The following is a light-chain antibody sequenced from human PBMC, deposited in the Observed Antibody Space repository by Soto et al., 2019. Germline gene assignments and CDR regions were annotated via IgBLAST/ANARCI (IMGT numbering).Light chain of an antibody. CDR2: AGS. CDR1: QSIGYW. V-gene: IGKV1-5*01. Sequence: DIQMTQSPSRLSASVGDRVTITCRASQSIGYWLAWYQQKPGKAPTLLIHAGSTSEPGDPSRFSGSGFGAECTLTIASLPPDDCATYYCQQYNSFSKTFGRGTTGDIK. J-gene: IGKJ1*01. CDR3: QQYNSFSKT.